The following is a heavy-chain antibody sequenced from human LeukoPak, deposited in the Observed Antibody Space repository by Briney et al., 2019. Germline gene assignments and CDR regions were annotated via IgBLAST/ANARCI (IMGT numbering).Heavy chain of an antibody. J-gene: IGHJ4*02. D-gene: IGHD2-15*01. V-gene: IGHV3-23*01. Sequence: GGSLRLSCAASGFTFSNYVMTWVRQAPGRGLEWVTVIGPSGGDIQYADSVKGRFTISRDNPANTLYLQMNSLRAEDTAVYYCAKYCSGGCFRNFDYWGQGTLVTVSS. CDR3: AKYCSGGCFRNFDY. CDR1: GFTFSNYV. CDR2: IGPSGGDI.